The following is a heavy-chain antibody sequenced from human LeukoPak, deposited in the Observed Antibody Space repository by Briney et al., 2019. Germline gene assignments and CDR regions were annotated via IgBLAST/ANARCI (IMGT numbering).Heavy chain of an antibody. Sequence: GGSLRLSWEASGFTFSSYWMSWVRQAPGKGLEWVANINLDGSEQYYVDSVKGRFTISRDNAKNSLYLQMNSLRAEDTAVYFCARGEYYSKYDYWGQGTLVTVSS. CDR2: INLDGSEQ. D-gene: IGHD3-10*01. V-gene: IGHV3-7*01. J-gene: IGHJ4*02. CDR1: GFTFSSYW. CDR3: ARGEYYSKYDY.